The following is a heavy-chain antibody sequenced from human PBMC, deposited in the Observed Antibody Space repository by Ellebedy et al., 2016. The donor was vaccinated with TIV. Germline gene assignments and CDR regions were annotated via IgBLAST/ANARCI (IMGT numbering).Heavy chain of an antibody. CDR2: MNPNSGNT. D-gene: IGHD6-19*01. J-gene: IGHJ6*02. CDR1: GHTFISYE. V-gene: IGHV1-8*01. CDR3: ARGQEAVAGIYGMDV. Sequence: ASVKVSCKASGHTFISYEINWVRQATGQGLEWMGWMNPNSGNTGYAQKFQGSVTMTRNTSISTAYMELNSLRSEDTAVYYCARGQEAVAGIYGMDVWGQGTTVTVSS.